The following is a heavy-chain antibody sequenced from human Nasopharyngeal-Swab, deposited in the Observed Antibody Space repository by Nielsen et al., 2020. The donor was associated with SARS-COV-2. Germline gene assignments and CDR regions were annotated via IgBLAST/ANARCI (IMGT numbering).Heavy chain of an antibody. V-gene: IGHV5-51*01. J-gene: IGHJ5*02. Sequence: GSLRLSCKGSGSSFSNYWIAWVRQLPGKGLEWMGIIYPGDSDNRYSPSFQGQVTISADKSISTVYLQWSSLKASDTAMYYCAKTYYYGSGRTIWFDPWGQGTFVTVSS. CDR1: GSSFSNYW. CDR3: AKTYYYGSGRTIWFDP. D-gene: IGHD3-10*01. CDR2: IYPGDSDN.